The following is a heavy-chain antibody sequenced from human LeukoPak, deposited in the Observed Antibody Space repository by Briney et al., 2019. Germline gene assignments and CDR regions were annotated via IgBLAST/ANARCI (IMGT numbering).Heavy chain of an antibody. J-gene: IGHJ6*03. Sequence: SETLSLTCTVSGGSISSYYWSWIRQPPGKGLEWIGYIYYSGSTNYNPSLKSRVTISVDTSKNQFSLKLSSVTAADTAVYYCARERGYCSGGSCYSEDYYYYYMGVWGKGTTVTVSS. V-gene: IGHV4-59*01. CDR3: ARERGYCSGGSCYSEDYYYYYMGV. CDR1: GGSISSYY. CDR2: IYYSGST. D-gene: IGHD2-15*01.